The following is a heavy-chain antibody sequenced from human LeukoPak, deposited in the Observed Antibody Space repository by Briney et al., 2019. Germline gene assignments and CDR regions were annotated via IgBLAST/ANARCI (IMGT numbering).Heavy chain of an antibody. Sequence: SETLSLTCTVSGGSISSYYWSWIRQPPGKGLEWIGYIYYSGSTNYNPSLKSRVTISVDTSKNQFSLMLSSVTAADTAVYYCARRTYYYDSSGYYSFDYWGQGTLVTVSS. V-gene: IGHV4-59*08. CDR2: IYYSGST. J-gene: IGHJ4*02. CDR3: ARRTYYYDSSGYYSFDY. D-gene: IGHD3-22*01. CDR1: GGSISSYY.